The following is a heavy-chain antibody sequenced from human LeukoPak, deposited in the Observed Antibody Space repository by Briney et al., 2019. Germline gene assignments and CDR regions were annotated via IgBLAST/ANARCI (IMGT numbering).Heavy chain of an antibody. CDR2: IYTSGST. J-gene: IGHJ3*02. D-gene: IGHD3-3*01. Sequence: SQTLSLTCTVSGGSISSGSYYWSWIRQPAGKGLEWIGCIYTSGSTNYNPSLKSRVTISVDTSKNQFSLKLSSVTAADTAVYYCARDKRITIFGVVNLDAFDIWGQGTMVTVSS. V-gene: IGHV4-61*02. CDR1: GGSISSGSYY. CDR3: ARDKRITIFGVVNLDAFDI.